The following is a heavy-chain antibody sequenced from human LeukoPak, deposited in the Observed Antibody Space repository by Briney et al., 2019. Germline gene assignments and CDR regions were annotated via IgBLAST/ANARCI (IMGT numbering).Heavy chain of an antibody. D-gene: IGHD1-1*01. Sequence: GGSLRLSCATSGFTFTNYWMTWVRQAPGKGLEWVANINEDGDETNYAASVKGRFSISRGNVKNSVHLQLHSVRAEDSSVFYCVRERENVVLRYWGQGTLVSVSS. CDR3: VRERENVVLRY. CDR2: INEDGDET. CDR1: GFTFTNYW. V-gene: IGHV3-7*01. J-gene: IGHJ4*02.